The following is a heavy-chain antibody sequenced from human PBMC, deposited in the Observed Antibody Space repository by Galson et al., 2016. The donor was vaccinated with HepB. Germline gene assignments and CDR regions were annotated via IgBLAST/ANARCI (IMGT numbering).Heavy chain of an antibody. Sequence: SLRLSCAASGFTFSSYSMNWVRQAPGKGLEWVSYISSSSSTIYHAHSVKGRFTISRDNAKNSLYLQMTSLRAEDTAVYYCARFDFYGMDVWGQGTTVTVS. CDR1: GFTFSSYS. CDR3: ARFDFYGMDV. J-gene: IGHJ6*02. CDR2: ISSSSSTI. V-gene: IGHV3-48*01.